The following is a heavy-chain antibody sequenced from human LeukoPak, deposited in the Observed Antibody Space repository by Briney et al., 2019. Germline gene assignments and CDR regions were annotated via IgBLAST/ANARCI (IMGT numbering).Heavy chain of an antibody. CDR3: ARDELGFDY. CDR2: TNHSGST. V-gene: IGHV4-34*01. D-gene: IGHD7-27*01. Sequence: SETLSLTCAVYGGSFSGYYWSWIRQPPGKGLEWIGETNHSGSTNYNPSLKSRVTISVDTSKNQFSLKLSSVTAADTAVYYCARDELGFDYWGQGTLVTVSS. J-gene: IGHJ4*02. CDR1: GGSFSGYY.